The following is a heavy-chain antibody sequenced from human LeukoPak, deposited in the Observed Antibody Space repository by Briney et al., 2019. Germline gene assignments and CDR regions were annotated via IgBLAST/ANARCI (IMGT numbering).Heavy chain of an antibody. V-gene: IGHV4-59*01. J-gene: IGHJ4*02. Sequence: SETLSLTCTVSGGSISSYYWSWIRQPPGKGLEWIGYIYYSGSTNYNPSLKSRVTISVDTSKNQFSLKLSSVTAADTAVYYCAKSIAAADYFDYWCQGTLATVSS. CDR1: GGSISSYY. CDR2: IYYSGST. D-gene: IGHD6-13*01. CDR3: AKSIAAADYFDY.